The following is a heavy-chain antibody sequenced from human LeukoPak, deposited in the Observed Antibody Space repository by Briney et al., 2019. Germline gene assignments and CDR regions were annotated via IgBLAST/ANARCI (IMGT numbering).Heavy chain of an antibody. CDR2: ISAYNGNT. J-gene: IGHJ5*02. Sequence: WASVKVSCKASGYTFTSYGISWVRQAPGQGLEWMGWISAYNGNTNYAQKLQGRVTMTTDTSTSTAYMELRSLRSDDTAVYYCARDSSPRPQYDFWSGYSYNWFDPWGQGTLVTVSS. CDR3: ARDSSPRPQYDFWSGYSYNWFDP. D-gene: IGHD3-3*01. V-gene: IGHV1-18*01. CDR1: GYTFTSYG.